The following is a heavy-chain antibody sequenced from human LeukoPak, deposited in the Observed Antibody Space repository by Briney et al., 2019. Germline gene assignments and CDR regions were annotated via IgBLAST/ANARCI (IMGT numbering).Heavy chain of an antibody. Sequence: KPSETLSLTCAVYGGSFSGYYWSWIRQPPGKGLEWIGEINHSGRTNYNPSLKSRVTISVDTSKNQFSLKLSSVTAADTAVYYCARQNYGAAPLRYWGQGTLVTASS. CDR1: GGSFSGYY. V-gene: IGHV4-34*01. J-gene: IGHJ4*02. CDR2: INHSGRT. D-gene: IGHD4/OR15-4a*01. CDR3: ARQNYGAAPLRY.